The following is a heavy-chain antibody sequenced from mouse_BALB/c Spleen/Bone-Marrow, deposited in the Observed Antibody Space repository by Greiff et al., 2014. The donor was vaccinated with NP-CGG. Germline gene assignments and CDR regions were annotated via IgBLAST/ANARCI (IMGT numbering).Heavy chain of an antibody. J-gene: IGHJ2*01. CDR3: VRSGSSSGYFDY. CDR2: ISSGSSTI. V-gene: IGHV5-17*02. CDR1: GFTFSSFG. D-gene: IGHD1-1*01. Sequence: EVQLVESGGGLVQPGESRKLSCAASGFTFSSFGMHWVRQAPEKGLEWVAYISSGSSTIYYGDTVMGRFTISRDNPKNTLFLQMTSLRSEDTATYYCVRSGSSSGYFDYWGQGTTLTVSS.